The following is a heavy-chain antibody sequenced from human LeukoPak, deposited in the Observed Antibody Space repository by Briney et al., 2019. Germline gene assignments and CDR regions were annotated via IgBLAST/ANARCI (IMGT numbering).Heavy chain of an antibody. V-gene: IGHV3-23*01. J-gene: IGHJ4*01. CDR3: AKDLGYSYGYFDY. CDR1: GFTFSSYA. Sequence: PGGSLRLSCAASGFTFSSYAMSWVRQAPGKGLEWVSAISGSGGSTYYADSVKGRFTISRDNSKNTLHLQMNSLRAEDTAVYYCAKDLGYSYGYFDYWGQEPWSPSPQ. CDR2: ISGSGGST. D-gene: IGHD5-18*01.